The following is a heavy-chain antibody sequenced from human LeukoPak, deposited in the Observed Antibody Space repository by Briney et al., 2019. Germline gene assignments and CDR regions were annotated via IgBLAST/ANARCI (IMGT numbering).Heavy chain of an antibody. D-gene: IGHD5-12*01. J-gene: IGHJ3*02. CDR2: IIPIFGTA. Sequence: SVKVSCKASGGTFSSYAISWVRQAPGQGLEWMGGIIPIFGTANYAQKFQGRVTITADESTSTAYMELSSLRAEDTALYYCAKDMSQWLRLVAFNIWGQGTMITVSS. V-gene: IGHV1-69*13. CDR3: AKDMSQWLRLVAFNI. CDR1: GGTFSSYA.